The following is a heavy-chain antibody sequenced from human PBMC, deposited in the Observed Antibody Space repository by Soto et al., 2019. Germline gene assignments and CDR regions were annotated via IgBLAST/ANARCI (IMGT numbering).Heavy chain of an antibody. CDR3: ARAHYGPSGYYFDS. V-gene: IGHV4-30-2*01. Sequence: QVQLQESGSGLVKPSQTLSLTCTVSGDSISSGGYSWSWIRQPPRQGLKWIGYIYHTGSTSYSPSLKRRVTMSVDKSKNHFSLSLTSVTAADTAIYYCARAHYGPSGYYFDSWGQGALFTVSS. J-gene: IGHJ4*02. D-gene: IGHD3-22*01. CDR2: IYHTGST. CDR1: GDSISSGGYS.